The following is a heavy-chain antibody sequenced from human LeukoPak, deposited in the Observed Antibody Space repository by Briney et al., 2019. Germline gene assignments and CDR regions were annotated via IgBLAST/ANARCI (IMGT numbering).Heavy chain of an antibody. CDR2: ISSYNGNT. V-gene: IGHV1-18*01. J-gene: IGHJ5*02. CDR3: ARELELLSSNWFDP. Sequence: ASVKVSCKASGYTFTSHGLSWVRQAPGQGLEWMGWISSYNGNTNYAQKVQGRVTMTTDTSTSTAYVELRSLRSDVTAVYYCARELELLSSNWFDPWGQGTLVAVSS. D-gene: IGHD1-7*01. CDR1: GYTFTSHG.